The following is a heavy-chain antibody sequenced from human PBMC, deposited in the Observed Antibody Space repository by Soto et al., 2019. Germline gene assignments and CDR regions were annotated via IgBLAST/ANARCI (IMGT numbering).Heavy chain of an antibody. CDR2: ITHSGRT. CDR1: GGSISGHY. CDR3: ARGNIAAALVY. J-gene: IGHJ4*02. D-gene: IGHD6-13*01. V-gene: IGHV4-34*01. Sequence: QVQLQQWGAGLLKPSETLSLTCAVYGGSISGHYWNWIRQPPGKGLEWIGEITHSGRTNYNPSLKRRVTISVDTAKNHFSLNLGSVTAADTAVYYCARGNIAAALVYWGQGTLVTVSS.